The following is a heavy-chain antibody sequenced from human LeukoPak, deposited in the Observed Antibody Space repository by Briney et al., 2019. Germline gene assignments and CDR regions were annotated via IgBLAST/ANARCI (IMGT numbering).Heavy chain of an antibody. CDR1: EFTFSNYA. V-gene: IGHV3-30-3*01. CDR3: ARVSERLLPSFKWFDP. CDR2: ISYDGSNK. J-gene: IGHJ5*02. Sequence: GRSLRLSCAASEFTFSNYAMHWVRQAPGKGLEWVAVISYDGSNKYYADSVKGRFTISRDNSKNTLYLQMNSLRPEDTALYYCARVSERLLPSFKWFDPWGQGTLVTASS. D-gene: IGHD2-21*02.